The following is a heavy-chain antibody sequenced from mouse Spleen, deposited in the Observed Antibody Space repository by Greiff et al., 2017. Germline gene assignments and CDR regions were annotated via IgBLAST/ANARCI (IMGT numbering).Heavy chain of an antibody. CDR1: GYSFTSYY. Sequence: VQLQQSGPELVKPGASVKISCKASGYSFTSYYIHWVKQRPGQGLEWIGWIYPGSGNTKYNEKFKGKATLTADTSSSTAYMQLSSLTSEDSAVYYCARSRGTTATGRFDYWGQGTTLTVSS. CDR3: ARSRGTTATGRFDY. D-gene: IGHD1-2*01. CDR2: IYPGSGNT. J-gene: IGHJ2*01. V-gene: IGHV1-66*01.